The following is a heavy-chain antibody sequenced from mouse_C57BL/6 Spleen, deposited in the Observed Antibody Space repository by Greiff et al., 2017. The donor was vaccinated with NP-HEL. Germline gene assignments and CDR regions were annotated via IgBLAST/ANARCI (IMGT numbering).Heavy chain of an antibody. J-gene: IGHJ3*01. D-gene: IGHD2-4*01. Sequence: EVQLVESGGGLVQPKGSLKLSCAASGFSFNTYAMNWVRQAPGKGLEWVARIRSKSNNYATYYADSVKDRFTISRDDSESMLYLQMNNLKTEDTAMYYCVRPTLYDYDEFAYWGQGTLVTVSA. CDR2: IRSKSNNYAT. CDR3: VRPTLYDYDEFAY. CDR1: GFSFNTYA. V-gene: IGHV10-1*01.